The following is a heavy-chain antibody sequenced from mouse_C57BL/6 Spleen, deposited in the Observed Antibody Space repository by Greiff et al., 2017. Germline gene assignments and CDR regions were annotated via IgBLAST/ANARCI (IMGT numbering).Heavy chain of an antibody. CDR1: GYTFTSYW. CDR3: AGPRDYYAMDY. J-gene: IGHJ4*01. Sequence: QVQLQQPGAELVKPGASVKLSCKASGYTFTSYWMHWVKQRPGHGLEWIGMIHPNSGSTNYNEKFKSKATLTVDKSSSTAYMQLSSLTSEDSAVYYGAGPRDYYAMDYWGQGTSVTVSS. V-gene: IGHV1-64*01. CDR2: IHPNSGST.